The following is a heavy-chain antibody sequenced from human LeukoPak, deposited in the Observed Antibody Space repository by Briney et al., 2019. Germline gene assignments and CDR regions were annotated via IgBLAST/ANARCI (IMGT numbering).Heavy chain of an antibody. CDR1: GGSFSGYY. CDR3: ARGPSSSGMDV. CDR2: INHSGST. Sequence: SETLSLTCAVYGGSFSGYYWSWIRQPPGKGLEWIGEINHSGSTNYNPSLKSRDTISVDTSKNQFSLKLSSVTAADTAVYYCARGPSSSGMDVWGQGTTVTVSS. D-gene: IGHD6-6*01. V-gene: IGHV4-34*01. J-gene: IGHJ6*02.